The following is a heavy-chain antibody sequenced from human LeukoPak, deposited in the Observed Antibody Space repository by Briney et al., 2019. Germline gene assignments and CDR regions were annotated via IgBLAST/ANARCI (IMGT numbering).Heavy chain of an antibody. J-gene: IGHJ4*02. CDR1: GFTFSSYE. V-gene: IGHV3-48*03. CDR3: ARDREGYPDY. CDR2: ISSSGSTI. D-gene: IGHD1-1*01. Sequence: PGGSLRLSCAASGFTFSSYEMNWVRQAPGKGLEWVSYISSSGSTIYYADSVKGRFTIPRDNAKNSPYLQMNSLRAEDTAVYYCARDREGYPDYWGQGTLVTVSS.